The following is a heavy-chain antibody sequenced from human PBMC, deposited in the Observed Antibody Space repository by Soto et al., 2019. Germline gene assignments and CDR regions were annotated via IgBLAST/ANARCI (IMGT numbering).Heavy chain of an antibody. Sequence: EVQLVESGGALVQPGGSLRLSCAASGFTFSSYWMHWVRQAPGKGLVWVSRINSDGSRTNYADSVKGRFTISRDNAKNTLYLQMISLRAEETAVYYCARGVRGAYGLDIWGQGTMVTVSS. D-gene: IGHD2-21*01. CDR1: GFTFSSYW. V-gene: IGHV3-74*01. J-gene: IGHJ3*02. CDR2: INSDGSRT. CDR3: ARGVRGAYGLDI.